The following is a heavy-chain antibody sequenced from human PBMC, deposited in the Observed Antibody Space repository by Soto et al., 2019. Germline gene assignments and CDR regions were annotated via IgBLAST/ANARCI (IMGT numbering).Heavy chain of an antibody. CDR1: GYTFNSYA. J-gene: IGHJ4*02. D-gene: IGHD1-1*01. V-gene: IGHV1-3*01. CDR2: INAGNGNK. Sequence: QVQLVQSGAEVKKPGASVKVSCKASGYTFNSYAMHWVRQAPGQRLEWMGWINAGNGNKKHSQKFQGRVTITRDTSASTAYMELSSLRSEATAVYYCARDGSILDYWGQGTLVTVSS. CDR3: ARDGSILDY.